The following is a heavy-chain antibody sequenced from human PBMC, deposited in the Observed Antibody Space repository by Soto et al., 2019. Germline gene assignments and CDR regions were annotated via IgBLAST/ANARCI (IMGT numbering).Heavy chain of an antibody. Sequence: QVQLQESGPGLVRPSQTLSLTCTVSAGSISTINYYWSWIRQHPEKGLEWIGYISYSGSTFYHSYLKSRVTISLDTSKKQFSLTLTSVTAADTAVYYCARSAQLDGFDPWGQGKIVTVSS. D-gene: IGHD6-13*01. CDR1: AGSISTINYY. J-gene: IGHJ3*01. CDR3: ARSAQLDGFDP. V-gene: IGHV4-31*03. CDR2: ISYSGST.